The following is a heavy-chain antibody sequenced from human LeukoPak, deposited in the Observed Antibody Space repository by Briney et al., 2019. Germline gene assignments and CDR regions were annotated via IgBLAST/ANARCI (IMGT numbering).Heavy chain of an antibody. J-gene: IGHJ4*02. CDR2: INQSGST. V-gene: IGHV4-34*01. CDR1: DESFSGYY. CDR3: ARGIAVAGFDY. D-gene: IGHD6-19*01. Sequence: PSETLSLTCGVYDESFSGYYWSWIRQPPGKGLEWIGEINQSGSTNYSPSLKSRVTISVDTSKNQFSLKLSSVTAADTAVYYCARGIAVAGFDYWGQGTLVTLSS.